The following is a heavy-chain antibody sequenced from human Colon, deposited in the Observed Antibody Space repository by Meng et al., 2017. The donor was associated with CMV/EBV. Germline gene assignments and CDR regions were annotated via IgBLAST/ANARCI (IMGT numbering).Heavy chain of an antibody. CDR2: ISGSGGST. V-gene: IGHV3-23*01. J-gene: IGHJ4*02. CDR3: AKFPRSGGEVDY. D-gene: IGHD3-10*01. CDR1: GFTFSSYA. Sequence: GKSLKISCAASGFTFSSYAISWVRQAPGKGLEWVSAISGSGGSTYYADSVKGRFTISRDNSKNTLYLQMNSLRAEDTAVYYCAKFPRSGGEVDYWGQGTLVTVSS.